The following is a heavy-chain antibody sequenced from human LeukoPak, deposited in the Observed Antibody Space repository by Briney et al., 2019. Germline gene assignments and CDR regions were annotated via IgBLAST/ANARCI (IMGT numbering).Heavy chain of an antibody. Sequence: PGGSLRLSCAASGFTFSRSAMTWVRQGPGTGLEFVASIIYSGGATYYADSVKGRFTISRDNSKNTLYLQMNSLRAEDTAVYYCASLYYYDSSGYNLDYWGQGTLVTVSS. V-gene: IGHV3-23*01. CDR1: GFTFSRSA. CDR2: IIYSGGAT. CDR3: ASLYYYDSSGYNLDY. J-gene: IGHJ4*02. D-gene: IGHD3-22*01.